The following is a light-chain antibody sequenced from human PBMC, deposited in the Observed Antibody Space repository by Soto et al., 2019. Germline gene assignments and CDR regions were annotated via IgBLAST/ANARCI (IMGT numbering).Light chain of an antibody. J-gene: IGKJ5*01. V-gene: IGKV3D-15*01. CDR3: QQHNQWPTT. CDR2: YIS. CDR1: QSAGKF. Sequence: EFVRTQSPATLSLSPGETASLSGRASQSAGKFLAWYQQKPGQAPRLLIYYISTRATGIPARFSGSGSGTEFTLTINSLQSEDSAVYYCQQHNQWPTTFGQGTRLEIK.